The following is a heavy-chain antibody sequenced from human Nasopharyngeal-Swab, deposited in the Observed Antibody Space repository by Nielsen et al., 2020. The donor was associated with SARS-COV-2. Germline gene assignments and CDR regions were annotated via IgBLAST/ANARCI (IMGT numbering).Heavy chain of an antibody. CDR3: ARQGKGSYYVMDV. CDR1: GGSINSSY. Sequence: SETLSLTCTVSGGSINSSYWSWIRQPPGKGLEWIGYISYSGSTNYNPSLTSRVTISVDTSKNQSSLKLSSVTAADTAVYYCARQGKGSYYVMDVWGQGTTVTVSS. CDR2: ISYSGST. J-gene: IGHJ6*02. V-gene: IGHV4-59*08.